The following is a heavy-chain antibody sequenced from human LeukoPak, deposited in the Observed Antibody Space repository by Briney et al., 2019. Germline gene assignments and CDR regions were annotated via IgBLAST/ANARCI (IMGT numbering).Heavy chain of an antibody. CDR3: ARYESGSYFWID. CDR2: IYPGGSDT. CDR1: GYKFATYW. V-gene: IGHV5-51*01. J-gene: IGHJ4*02. D-gene: IGHD1-26*01. Sequence: GESLKISCQGSGYKFATYWIGWVRQMPGKGLEWMGIIYPGGSDTRYSPSFQGQVTISADTSISTAYLQWSALRTSDSAIYYCARYESGSYFWIDWGQGTLVTVSS.